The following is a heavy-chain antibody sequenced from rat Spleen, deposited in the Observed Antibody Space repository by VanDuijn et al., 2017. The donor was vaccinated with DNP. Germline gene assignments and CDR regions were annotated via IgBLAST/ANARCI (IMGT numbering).Heavy chain of an antibody. D-gene: IGHD1-2*01. Sequence: EVQLVESGGGLVQPGRSMKLSCAASGFTFSNYDMAWVRQAPTKGLEWVASIRYDGGSTYYRDSVKGRFTISRDNAENTVYLQMSSLRSEDTATYYCASWAPIAPLSTSNYWGQGVMVTVSS. CDR3: ASWAPIAPLSTSNY. V-gene: IGHV5-25*01. J-gene: IGHJ2*01. CDR1: GFTFSNYD. CDR2: IRYDGGST.